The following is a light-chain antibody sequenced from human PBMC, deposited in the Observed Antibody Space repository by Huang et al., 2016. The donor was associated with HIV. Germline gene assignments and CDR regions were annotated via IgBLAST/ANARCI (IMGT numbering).Light chain of an antibody. CDR3: QQYHEWPRT. CDR2: ETF. Sequence: ERVLTQSPGTLSVSPGERATLSCRTSQGIGNSLAWYQLKPGQAPRLLIYETFISASDIPARFSGGGSEIDFTLTISGLQSEDSAVYYCQQYHEWPRTFGQGTKVEIK. V-gene: IGKV3-15*01. CDR1: QGIGNS. J-gene: IGKJ2*01.